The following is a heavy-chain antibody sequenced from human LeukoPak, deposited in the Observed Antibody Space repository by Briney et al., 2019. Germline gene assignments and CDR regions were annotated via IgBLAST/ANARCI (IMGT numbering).Heavy chain of an antibody. CDR1: GFTFSSYA. V-gene: IGHV3-30*18. J-gene: IGHJ4*02. CDR2: ISYDGSNK. D-gene: IGHD3-9*01. CDR3: AKEGYYDILTGHYFDY. Sequence: GGSLRLSCAASGFTFSSYAMSWVRQAPGKGLEWVAVISYDGSNKYYADSVKGRFTISRDNSKNTLYLQMNSLRAEDTAVYHCAKEGYYDILTGHYFDYWGQGTLVTVSS.